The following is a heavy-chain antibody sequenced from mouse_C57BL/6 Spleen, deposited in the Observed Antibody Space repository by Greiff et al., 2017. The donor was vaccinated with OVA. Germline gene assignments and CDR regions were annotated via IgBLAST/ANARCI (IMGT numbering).Heavy chain of an antibody. J-gene: IGHJ2*01. D-gene: IGHD1-1*01. V-gene: IGHV1-55*01. CDR1: GYTFTSYW. CDR3: ARFITTVEYYFDY. Sequence: VQLQQPGAELVKPGASVKMSCKASGYTFTSYWITWVKQRPGQGLEWIGDIYPGSGSTNYNEKFKSKATLTVDTSSSTAYMQLSSLTSEDSAVYYCARFITTVEYYFDYWGQGTTLTVSS. CDR2: IYPGSGST.